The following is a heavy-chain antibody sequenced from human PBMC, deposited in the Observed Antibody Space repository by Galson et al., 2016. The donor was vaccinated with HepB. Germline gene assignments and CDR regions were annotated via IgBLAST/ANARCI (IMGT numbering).Heavy chain of an antibody. V-gene: IGHV3-7*03. CDR3: ARDSYPGSPGSFKDAFDI. D-gene: IGHD1-14*01. CDR2: INRDGSVR. J-gene: IGHJ3*02. Sequence: SLRLSCAASGFTFSSYWMTWVRQAPGKRLEWVANINRDGSVRNYLDSVKGRFTVSRDNAENSLSLQMNSLRVDDTAMYYCARDSYPGSPGSFKDAFDIWGHGTVVTVSS. CDR1: GFTFSSYW.